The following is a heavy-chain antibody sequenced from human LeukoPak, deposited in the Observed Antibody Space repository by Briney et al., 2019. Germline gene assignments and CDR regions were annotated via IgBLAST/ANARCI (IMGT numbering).Heavy chain of an antibody. D-gene: IGHD3-10*01. J-gene: IGHJ4*02. CDR1: GYTFTSYG. CDR3: AREVGPGSYYNYYFDY. V-gene: IGHV1-18*01. Sequence: ASVKVSCKASGYTFTSYGISWVRQAPGQGLKWMGWISAYNGNTNYAQKLQGRVTMTTDTSTSTAYMELRSLRSDDTAVYYCAREVGPGSYYNYYFDYWGQGTLVTVSS. CDR2: ISAYNGNT.